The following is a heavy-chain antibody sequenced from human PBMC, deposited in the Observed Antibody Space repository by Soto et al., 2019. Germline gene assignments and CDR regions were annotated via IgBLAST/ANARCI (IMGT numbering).Heavy chain of an antibody. CDR1: GGSVSSGSYY. D-gene: IGHD6-13*01. J-gene: IGHJ5*02. V-gene: IGHV4-61*01. Sequence: SETLSLTCTVSGGSVSSGSYYWSWIRQPPGKGLEWIGYIYYSGSTNYNPSLKSRVTISVDTSKNQFSLKLSSVTAADTAVYYCARDAGYSSSLYFSWFDPWGPGTLVTVSS. CDR2: IYYSGST. CDR3: ARDAGYSSSLYFSWFDP.